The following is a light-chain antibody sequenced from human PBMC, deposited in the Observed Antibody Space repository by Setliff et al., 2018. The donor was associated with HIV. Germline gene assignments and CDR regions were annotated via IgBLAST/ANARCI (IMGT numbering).Light chain of an antibody. CDR1: SASVSSSYY. V-gene: IGLV8-61*01. Sequence: QTVVTQETSVAVSLGGTVTITCGLTSASVSSSYYPSWYQQTPGHPPRTLIYTTTSRCAGVPDRFSGSILGGKAALTITGARADDEADYYCVLYMGSGISVFGGGTKVTV. CDR3: VLYMGSGISV. J-gene: IGLJ3*02. CDR2: TTT.